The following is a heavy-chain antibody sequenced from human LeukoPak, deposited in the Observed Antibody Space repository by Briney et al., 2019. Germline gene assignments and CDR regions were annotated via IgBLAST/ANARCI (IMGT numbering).Heavy chain of an antibody. Sequence: GSLRLSCAASGFTFSSYWMSWVRQAPGKGLEWVANIKQDGSEKKYLDSVKGRFTISRDNAKNSMYLQMNSLRAEDTAVYYCARDEIYYDILTGYRHFDYWGQGTLVTVFS. J-gene: IGHJ4*02. V-gene: IGHV3-7*01. D-gene: IGHD3-9*01. CDR2: IKQDGSEK. CDR3: ARDEIYYDILTGYRHFDY. CDR1: GFTFSSYW.